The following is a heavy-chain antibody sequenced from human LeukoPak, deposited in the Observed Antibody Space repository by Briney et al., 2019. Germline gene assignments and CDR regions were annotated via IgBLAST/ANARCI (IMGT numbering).Heavy chain of an antibody. CDR2: IIPILGIS. J-gene: IGHJ4*02. CDR3: ARSLDTAMSESKYYFDY. CDR1: GGIFSSYA. D-gene: IGHD5-18*01. V-gene: IGHV1-69*04. Sequence: ASVKVSCKASGGIFSSYAISWVRQASGQGLEWMGRIIPILGISDYAQKFQGRVTITADKSTSTAYMELSSLRSEDTALYYCARSLDTAMSESKYYFDYWGQGTLVTVSS.